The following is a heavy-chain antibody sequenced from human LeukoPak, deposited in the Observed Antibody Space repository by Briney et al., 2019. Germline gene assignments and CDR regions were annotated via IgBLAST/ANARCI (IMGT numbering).Heavy chain of an antibody. CDR3: ARAALGTALLRRYYYYGMDV. V-gene: IGHV1-69*13. J-gene: IGHJ6*02. CDR1: GGTFSSYA. Sequence: SVKVSCKASGGTFSSYAISWVRQAPGQGLEWMGGIIPIFGTANYAQKFQGRVTITADESTSTAYMELSSLRSEDTAVYYCARAALGTALLRRYYYYGMDVWGQGTTVTVSS. D-gene: IGHD3-22*01. CDR2: IIPIFGTA.